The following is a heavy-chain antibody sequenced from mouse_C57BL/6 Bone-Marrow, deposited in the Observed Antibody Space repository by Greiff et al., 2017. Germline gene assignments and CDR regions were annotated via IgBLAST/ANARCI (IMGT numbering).Heavy chain of an antibody. CDR2: ISNGGGST. CDR1: GFTFSDYY. J-gene: IGHJ4*01. CDR3: ARGAYYSPYYAMDY. D-gene: IGHD2-12*01. Sequence: EVKLEESGGGLVQPGGSLKLSCAASGFTFSDYYMYWVRQTPEKRLEWVAYISNGGGSTYYPDTVKGRFTISRDNAKNTLYLQMSRLKSEDTAMYYCARGAYYSPYYAMDYWGQGTSVTVSS. V-gene: IGHV5-12*01.